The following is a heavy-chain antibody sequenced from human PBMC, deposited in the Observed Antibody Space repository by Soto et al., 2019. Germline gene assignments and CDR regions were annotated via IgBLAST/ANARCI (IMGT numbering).Heavy chain of an antibody. CDR3: ARGWDYYGSSLYYFDY. J-gene: IGHJ4*02. D-gene: IGHD3-22*01. CDR2: IYTDDST. Sequence: PGGSLRLSCAASGFTVSSNYMSWVRQAPGKGLEWLSVIYTDDSTYYADSVKGRFTISRDNAKNSLYLQMNSLRVEDTAVYYCARGWDYYGSSLYYFDYWGQGTLVTVSS. CDR1: GFTVSSNY. V-gene: IGHV3-53*01.